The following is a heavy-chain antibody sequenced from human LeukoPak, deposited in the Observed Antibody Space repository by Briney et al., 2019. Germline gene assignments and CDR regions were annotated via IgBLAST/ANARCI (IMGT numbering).Heavy chain of an antibody. V-gene: IGHV4-31*03. J-gene: IGHJ5*02. CDR2: IYYSGST. CDR3: ARDIVDYGLLGWFDP. Sequence: SETLSLTCTVSGGSISSGGYYWSWIRQHPGKGLEWIGYIYYSGSTYYNPSLKSRVTMSVDTSKNQFSLKLSSVTAADTAVYYCARDIVDYGLLGWFDPWGQGALVTVSS. D-gene: IGHD3-16*01. CDR1: GGSISSGGYY.